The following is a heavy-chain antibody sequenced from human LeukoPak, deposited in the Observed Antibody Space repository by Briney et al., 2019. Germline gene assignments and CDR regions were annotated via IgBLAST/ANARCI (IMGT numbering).Heavy chain of an antibody. J-gene: IGHJ3*02. D-gene: IGHD3-10*01. Sequence: GASVKVSCKASGYTFTGYYMHWVRQAPGQGLEWMGWINPNSGGTNYAQKFQGRVTMTRDTSISTAYMELSRLRSDDTAMYYCATPVGVRDKDAFDIWGQGTMVTVSS. V-gene: IGHV1-2*02. CDR2: INPNSGGT. CDR3: ATPVGVRDKDAFDI. CDR1: GYTFTGYY.